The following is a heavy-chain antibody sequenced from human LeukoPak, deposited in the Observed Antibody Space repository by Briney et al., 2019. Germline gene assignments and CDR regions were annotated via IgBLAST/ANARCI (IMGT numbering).Heavy chain of an antibody. J-gene: IGHJ5*01. Sequence: GGSLRLSCAAYGFSFSSYGMQWVRQAPGKGMEWVAVIWNDGSNRYYADCVKGRFTSSRDNADNTLTLQMNSLRVDDTAIYYCVIHHNRGPIDWFDSWGQGTLATVSS. CDR3: VIHHNRGPIDWFDS. CDR1: GFSFSSYG. D-gene: IGHD3-10*01. CDR2: IWNDGSNR. V-gene: IGHV3-33*01.